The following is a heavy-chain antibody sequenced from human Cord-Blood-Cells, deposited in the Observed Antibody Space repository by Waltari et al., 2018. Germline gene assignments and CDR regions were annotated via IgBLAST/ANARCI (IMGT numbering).Heavy chain of an antibody. J-gene: IGHJ6*03. Sequence: QVQLQESGPGLVKPSETLSLTCTVSGYSISSGYYWGWIRQPPGKGLEWIGSIYHSGSTYYNPALRSRVTISVDTSKNQFSLKLSSVTAADTAVYYCARDSIEYQLLSAYYYYYMDVWGKGTTVTVSS. D-gene: IGHD2-2*01. CDR2: IYHSGST. CDR1: GYSISSGYY. V-gene: IGHV4-38-2*02. CDR3: ARDSIEYQLLSAYYYYYMDV.